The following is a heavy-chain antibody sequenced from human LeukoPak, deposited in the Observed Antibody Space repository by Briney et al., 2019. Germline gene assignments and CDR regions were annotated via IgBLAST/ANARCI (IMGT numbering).Heavy chain of an antibody. CDR2: IKQDGSEK. D-gene: IGHD4-17*01. CDR1: GFTFSSYW. V-gene: IGHV3-7*03. CDR3: AESIYGDYFDY. J-gene: IGHJ4*02. Sequence: GGSLRLSCAASGFTFSSYWMSWVRQAPGKGLEWVANIKQDGSEKYYVDSVKRRFTISRDNAKNSLYLQMNSLRVEDTAVYYCAESIYGDYFDYWGQGTLVTVSS.